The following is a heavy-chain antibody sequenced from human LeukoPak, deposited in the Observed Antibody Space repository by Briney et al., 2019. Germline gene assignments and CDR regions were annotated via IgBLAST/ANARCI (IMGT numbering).Heavy chain of an antibody. J-gene: IGHJ6*02. Sequence: PGGSLRLSCAASGFTFSSYAMSWVRQAPGKGLEWVSAISGSGGSTYYADSVKGRFTISRDNSKNTLYLQMNSLRAEDTAVYYCAKSNRTGYPPYYYYYYGMDVWGQGTTVTVSS. CDR1: GFTFSSYA. CDR3: AKSNRTGYPPYYYYYYGMDV. V-gene: IGHV3-23*01. D-gene: IGHD3/OR15-3a*01. CDR2: ISGSGGST.